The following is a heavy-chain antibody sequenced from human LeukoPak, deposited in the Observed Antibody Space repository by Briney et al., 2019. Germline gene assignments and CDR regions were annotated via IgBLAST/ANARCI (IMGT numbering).Heavy chain of an antibody. Sequence: GASVKVSCKASGYTFTSYGISWVRQAPGQGLEWMGWISAYNGNTNYAQKLQGRVTMTTDTSTSTAYMELRSLRSDDTAVYYCARVGRDGGNSLYAFDIWGQGTMVTVSS. D-gene: IGHD4-23*01. CDR3: ARVGRDGGNSLYAFDI. CDR1: GYTFTSYG. CDR2: ISAYNGNT. J-gene: IGHJ3*02. V-gene: IGHV1-18*01.